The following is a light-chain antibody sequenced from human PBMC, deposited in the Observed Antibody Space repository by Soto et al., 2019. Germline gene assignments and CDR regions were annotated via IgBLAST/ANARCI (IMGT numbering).Light chain of an antibody. Sequence: QAVVTQPPSASGTPGQRVTLSCSGSSSNIGSNYVYWYQQLPGTAPKLLIYRNNQRPSGVPDRFSGSKSGTSASLAISGLRSEDEADYYCAAWDDSLSGPSYVFGTGTKVTVL. CDR2: RNN. CDR1: SSNIGSNY. V-gene: IGLV1-47*01. CDR3: AAWDDSLSGPSYV. J-gene: IGLJ1*01.